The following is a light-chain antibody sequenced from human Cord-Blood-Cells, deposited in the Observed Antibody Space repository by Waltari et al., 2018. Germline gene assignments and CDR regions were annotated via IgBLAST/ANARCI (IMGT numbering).Light chain of an antibody. J-gene: IGLJ3*02. CDR3: AAWDDSLSGPV. V-gene: IGLV1-47*01. Sequence: QSVLTQPPSPSGSPGQMVTISCSRSSSNSGSNYVYWYQHLPGTAPKLLIYRNNQRPSGVPDRFSGSKSGTSASLAISGLRSEDEADYYCAAWDDSLSGPVFGGGTKLTVL. CDR2: RNN. CDR1: SSNSGSNY.